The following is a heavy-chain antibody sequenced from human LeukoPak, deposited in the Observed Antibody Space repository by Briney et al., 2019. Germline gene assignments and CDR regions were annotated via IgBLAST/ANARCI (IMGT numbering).Heavy chain of an antibody. CDR3: ARDGGSYGIAYWYFDL. Sequence: GGSLRLSCATSGFTFSSYAMHWVRQAPGKGLEWVAVISYDGSNKYYADSVKGRFTISRDNSKNTLYLQMNSLRAEDTAVYYCARDGGSYGIAYWYFDLWGRGTLVTVSS. CDR1: GFTFSSYA. CDR2: ISYDGSNK. D-gene: IGHD1-26*01. J-gene: IGHJ2*01. V-gene: IGHV3-30-3*01.